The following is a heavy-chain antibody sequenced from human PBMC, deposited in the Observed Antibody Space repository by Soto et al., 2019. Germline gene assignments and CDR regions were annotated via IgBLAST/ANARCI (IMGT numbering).Heavy chain of an antibody. Sequence: PGGSLRLSCAASGFTFSSYAMSWVRQAPGKGLEWVSAISGSGGSTYYADSVKGRFTISRDNSKNTLYLQMNSLRAEDTAVYYCAEDLSITMIGVMDVWGQGTTVTVSS. CDR2: ISGSGGST. CDR1: GFTFSSYA. J-gene: IGHJ6*02. V-gene: IGHV3-23*01. CDR3: AEDLSITMIGVMDV. D-gene: IGHD3-22*01.